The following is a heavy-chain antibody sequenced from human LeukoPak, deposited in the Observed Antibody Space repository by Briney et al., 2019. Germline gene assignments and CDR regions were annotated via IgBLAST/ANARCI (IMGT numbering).Heavy chain of an antibody. CDR2: ISSSSSTI. V-gene: IGHV3-48*01. D-gene: IGHD6-19*01. CDR3: ARDTLPSRSIAVAGSWGFAY. J-gene: IGHJ4*02. Sequence: GGSLRLSCAASGFTFSSYSMNWVRQAPGKGLEWVSYISSSSSTIYYADSVKGRFTISRDNSKNTLYLQMNSLRAEDTAVYYCARDTLPSRSIAVAGSWGFAYWGQGTLVTVSS. CDR1: GFTFSSYS.